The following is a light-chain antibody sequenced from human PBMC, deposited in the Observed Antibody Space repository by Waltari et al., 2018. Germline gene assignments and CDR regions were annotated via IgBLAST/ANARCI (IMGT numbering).Light chain of an antibody. CDR1: QNLLHSNGYNY. V-gene: IGKV2-28*01. CDR2: LGS. J-gene: IGKJ2*01. CDR3: MQALQTPYT. Sequence: DIVMTQSPLSLPVTPGEPASISCRSSQNLLHSNGYNYLDWYLQKPGQSPQLLIYLGSNRASGVPDRFSGSGSATDFTLKISRVEAEDVGVYYCMQALQTPYTFGQGTKLEIK.